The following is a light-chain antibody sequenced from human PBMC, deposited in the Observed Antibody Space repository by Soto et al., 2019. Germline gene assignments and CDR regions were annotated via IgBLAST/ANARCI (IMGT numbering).Light chain of an antibody. CDR2: DAS. CDR1: QSISTF. CDR3: QQTYNTPRT. J-gene: IGKJ1*01. Sequence: DIQMTQSPSSLSASVGARVTITCRASQSISTFLNWYQQVPGKAPKLLIHDASRLQSGVPSRFSGSGSGTDFTLTIGSLQPEDFATYYCQQTYNTPRTFGQGTKVAIK. V-gene: IGKV1-39*01.